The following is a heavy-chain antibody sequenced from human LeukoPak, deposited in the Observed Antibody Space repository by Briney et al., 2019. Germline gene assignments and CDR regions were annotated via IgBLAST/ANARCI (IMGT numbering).Heavy chain of an antibody. CDR1: GGSISTSTYF. Sequence: SETLSLTCTVSGGSISTSTYFWGWIRQPPGKGLEWIGNIYYTGSTYHNPSLKSRATISVDTSKNQFSLKLSSGTAADTAVYYCATGFYYDSSGRFDYWGQGTLVTVSS. CDR2: IYYTGST. CDR3: ATGFYYDSSGRFDY. D-gene: IGHD3-22*01. V-gene: IGHV4-39*01. J-gene: IGHJ4*02.